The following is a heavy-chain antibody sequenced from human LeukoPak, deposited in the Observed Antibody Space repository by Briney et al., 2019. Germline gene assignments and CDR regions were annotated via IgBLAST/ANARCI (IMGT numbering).Heavy chain of an antibody. Sequence: GGSLRLSCAASGSTFSSYAMSWVRQAPGKGLKWVSAISGSGGSTYYADSEKGRFTISRDNSKNTLYLQMNSLRAEDTAVYYCAREPAGSYYYYGMDVWGQGTTVTVSS. D-gene: IGHD1-26*01. CDR3: AREPAGSYYYYGMDV. V-gene: IGHV3-23*01. CDR1: GSTFSSYA. CDR2: ISGSGGST. J-gene: IGHJ6*02.